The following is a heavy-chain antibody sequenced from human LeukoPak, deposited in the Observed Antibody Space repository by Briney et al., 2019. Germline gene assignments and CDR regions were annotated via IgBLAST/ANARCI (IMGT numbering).Heavy chain of an antibody. D-gene: IGHD3-22*01. CDR3: AKGSGYYYDSSGYFDY. J-gene: IGHJ4*02. V-gene: IGHV3-43*01. Sequence: GGSLRLSCSVSGFTFSAYTMHWVRQAPGKGLEWVSLISWDGGSTYYADSVKGRFTISRDNSKNSLYLQMNSLRTEDTALYYCAKGSGYYYDSSGYFDYWGQGTLVTVSS. CDR1: GFTFSAYT. CDR2: ISWDGGST.